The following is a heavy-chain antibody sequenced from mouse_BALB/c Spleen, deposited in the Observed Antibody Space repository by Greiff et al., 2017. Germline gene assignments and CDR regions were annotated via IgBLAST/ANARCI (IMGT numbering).Heavy chain of an antibody. CDR3: ARYLGSWGYVYGMDY. J-gene: IGHJ4*01. D-gene: IGHD3-1*01. CDR1: GYSFTGYT. Sequence: EVQLQQSGPELVKPGASMKISCKASGYSFTGYTMNWVKQSHRKNLEWIGLINPYNGGTSYNQKFKGKATLTVDKSSSTAYMELLSLTSEDSAVYYCARYLGSWGYVYGMDYWGQGTSVTVSA. CDR2: INPYNGGT. V-gene: IGHV1-18*01.